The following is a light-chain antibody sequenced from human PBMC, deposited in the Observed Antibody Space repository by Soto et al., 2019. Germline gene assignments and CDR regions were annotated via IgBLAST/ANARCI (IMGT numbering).Light chain of an antibody. CDR2: DAF. J-gene: IGKJ1*01. CDR1: QSIGNF. V-gene: IGKV3-11*01. CDR3: QHRSTWWT. Sequence: EPVLTQSPATLSLSPGAEATLSCRASQSIGNFLAWYQHKPGQAPRLLIYDAFNRATGIPVRFSDSGSGTDFTLTISSLQPEDSAIYYCQHRSTWWTFGQGTKVEIK.